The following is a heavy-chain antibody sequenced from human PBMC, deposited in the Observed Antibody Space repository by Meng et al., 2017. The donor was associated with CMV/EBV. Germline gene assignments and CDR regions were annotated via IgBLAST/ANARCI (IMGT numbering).Heavy chain of an antibody. V-gene: IGHV3-23*03. CDR1: GFTFSSYP. D-gene: IGHD5-24*01. J-gene: IGHJ4*02. CDR3: TRHGGNCYGVDY. Sequence: GESLKISCAASGFTFSSYPMSWVRQAPGKGLEWVSVIYSGGSSTYYADSVKGRFPISRDNYKNKLYLQMNSLRAEDTAIYYCTRHGGNCYGVDYWGLGTLVTVSS. CDR2: IYSGGSST.